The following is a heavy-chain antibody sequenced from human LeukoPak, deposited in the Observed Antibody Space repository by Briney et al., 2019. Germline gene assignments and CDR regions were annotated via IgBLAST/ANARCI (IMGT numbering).Heavy chain of an antibody. Sequence: GGSLRLSCAASGFTFSSYGMNWVRQAPGTGLEWVSYVSPSSSSIYYADSVKGRFTISRDNAKNSLYLQMNSLRAEDTAVYYCARGHTPYGSGCTAAYWGQGTLVTVSS. CDR2: VSPSSSSI. V-gene: IGHV3-48*01. CDR1: GFTFSSYG. J-gene: IGHJ4*02. D-gene: IGHD6-19*01. CDR3: ARGHTPYGSGCTAAY.